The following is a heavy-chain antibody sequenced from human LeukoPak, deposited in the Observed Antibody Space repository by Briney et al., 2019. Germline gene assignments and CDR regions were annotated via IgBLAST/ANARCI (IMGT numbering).Heavy chain of an antibody. V-gene: IGHV3-30*04. J-gene: IGHJ3*02. D-gene: IGHD2-2*03. Sequence: GGSLRLSCAASGFTFSSHLMHWVRQAPGKGLKWVAVIADDGSNKYYTDSVKGRFTISRDNSNNTLYLQMNSLRAEDTAVYYCARVDDLDAFDTWGQGTMVTVSS. CDR1: GFTFSSHL. CDR3: ARVDDLDAFDT. CDR2: IADDGSNK.